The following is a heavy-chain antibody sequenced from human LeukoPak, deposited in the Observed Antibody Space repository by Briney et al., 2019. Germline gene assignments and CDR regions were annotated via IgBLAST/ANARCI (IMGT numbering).Heavy chain of an antibody. D-gene: IGHD6-13*01. Sequence: PSETLSLTCTVSGGSISSYYWSWIRQPPGKGLEWIGYIYYSGSTNYNPSLKSRVTVSVDTSKNQFSLKLSSVTAADTAVYYCARRYSSSSYNCFDPWGQGTLVTVSS. CDR1: GGSISSYY. CDR2: IYYSGST. V-gene: IGHV4-59*01. CDR3: ARRYSSSSYNCFDP. J-gene: IGHJ5*02.